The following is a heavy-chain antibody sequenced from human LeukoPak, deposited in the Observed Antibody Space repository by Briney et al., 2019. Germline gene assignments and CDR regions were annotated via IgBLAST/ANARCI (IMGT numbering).Heavy chain of an antibody. V-gene: IGHV1-69*04. CDR3: AGQVTQYSSSGPVVWYFDL. J-gene: IGHJ2*01. Sequence: SVKVSCKASGGTFSSYAISWVRQAPGQGLEWMGRIIPILGIANYAQKFQGRVTITADKSTSTAYMELSSLRSEDTAVYYCAGQVTQYSSSGPVVWYFDLWGRGTLVTVSS. D-gene: IGHD6-13*01. CDR1: GGTFSSYA. CDR2: IIPILGIA.